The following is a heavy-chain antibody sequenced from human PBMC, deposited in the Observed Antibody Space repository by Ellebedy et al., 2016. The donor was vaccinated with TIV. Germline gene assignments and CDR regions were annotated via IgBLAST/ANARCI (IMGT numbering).Heavy chain of an antibody. CDR1: GFTFSASA. Sequence: GGSLRLSCAASGFTFSASAMHWVRQASGKGLEWVGRIRGRSNSYATGYAASVKGRFTISRDDSKNMAYLQMDSLKTEDTAVYYCAGSGSYHLEYWGQGILVTVSS. D-gene: IGHD1-26*01. CDR3: AGSGSYHLEY. CDR2: IRGRSNSYAT. V-gene: IGHV3-73*01. J-gene: IGHJ4*02.